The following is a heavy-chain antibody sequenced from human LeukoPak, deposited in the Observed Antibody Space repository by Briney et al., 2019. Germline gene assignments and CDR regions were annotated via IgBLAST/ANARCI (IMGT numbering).Heavy chain of an antibody. J-gene: IGHJ5*02. D-gene: IGHD3-22*01. V-gene: IGHV3-23*01. CDR2: ISGSGGST. CDR3: AKAKDPSYYYDSSGYDR. CDR1: GFTFSSYV. Sequence: PGGSLRLSCVASGFTFSSYVMSWVRQAPGKGQDWVSAISGSGGSTYYADSVKGRFTISRDNSKNTLYLQMNSLRAEDTAVYYCAKAKDPSYYYDSSGYDRWGQGTLVTVSS.